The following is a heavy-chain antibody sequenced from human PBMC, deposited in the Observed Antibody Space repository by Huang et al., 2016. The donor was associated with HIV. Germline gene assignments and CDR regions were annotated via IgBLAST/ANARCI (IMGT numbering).Heavy chain of an antibody. D-gene: IGHD2-21*02. Sequence: QEQLVESGGGVVQPGGSLRLSCATSGFSFSLYGMHWVHQAPGKGLEWVAFISFDGGNKHYADSAKVRFTISRDNSKKMLFLEMNSLRGDDTAFYYCATDLGGYSFDYWGQGALVSVSS. CDR2: ISFDGGNK. J-gene: IGHJ4*02. CDR3: ATDLGGYSFDY. V-gene: IGHV3-30*02. CDR1: GFSFSLYG.